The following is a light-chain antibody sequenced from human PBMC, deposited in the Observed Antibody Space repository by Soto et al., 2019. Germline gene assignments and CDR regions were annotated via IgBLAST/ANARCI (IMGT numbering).Light chain of an antibody. V-gene: IGLV2-8*01. CDR1: SSDVGGYNY. CDR3: SSYAGSNNVV. J-gene: IGLJ2*01. CDR2: EAS. Sequence: QSALTQPPSASGSPGQSVTISCTGTSSDVGGYNYVSWYQQHPGKAPKLMFYEASKRPSGVPDRFSGSKSGNTASLTVSGLQAEDEADYYCSSYAGSNNVVFGGGTKVTVL.